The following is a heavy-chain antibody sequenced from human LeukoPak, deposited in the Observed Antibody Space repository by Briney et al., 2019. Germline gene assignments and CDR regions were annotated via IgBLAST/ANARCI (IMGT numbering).Heavy chain of an antibody. D-gene: IGHD5-12*01. V-gene: IGHV3-7*03. J-gene: IGHJ4*02. Sequence: PGGSLRLSCTASGFSLHNYWMTWVRQAPGKGLEWVANIKQDGSDTYSVDSVKGRFTISRDNAKNSLYLEMNSLRVEDTAVYYCATSGYSGYGIDYWGQGTLVAVSS. CDR3: ATSGYSGYGIDY. CDR1: GFSLHNYW. CDR2: IKQDGSDT.